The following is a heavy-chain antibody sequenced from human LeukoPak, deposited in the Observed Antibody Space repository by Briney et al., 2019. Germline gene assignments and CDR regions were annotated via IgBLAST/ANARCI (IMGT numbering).Heavy chain of an antibody. J-gene: IGHJ4*02. CDR1: GGTFSSYA. V-gene: IGHV1-69*06. CDR3: ARIGELFVGIFDY. D-gene: IGHD3-10*01. Sequence: VASVKVSCKASGGTFSSYAISWVRQAPGQGLEWMGGIIPIFGTANYAQKFQGRVTITADKSTSTAYMELSRLRSDDTAVYYCARIGELFVGIFDYWGQGTLVTVSS. CDR2: IIPIFGTA.